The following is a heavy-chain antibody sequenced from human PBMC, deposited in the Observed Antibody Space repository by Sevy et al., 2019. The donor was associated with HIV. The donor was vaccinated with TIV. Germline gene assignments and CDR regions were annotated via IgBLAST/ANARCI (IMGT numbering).Heavy chain of an antibody. D-gene: IGHD3-16*01. Sequence: GGSLRLSCTASGFTFGDYAMSWFRQAPGKGLEWVGFIRSKAYGGTTEYAASVKGRFTISRDDSKSIAYLQMNSLKTEDTAVYYCSGDVDYDYVWGSYRPFMSAPNWFDPWGQGTLVTVSS. CDR1: GFTFGDYA. J-gene: IGHJ5*02. CDR3: SGDVDYDYVWGSYRPFMSAPNWFDP. CDR2: IRSKAYGGTT. V-gene: IGHV3-49*03.